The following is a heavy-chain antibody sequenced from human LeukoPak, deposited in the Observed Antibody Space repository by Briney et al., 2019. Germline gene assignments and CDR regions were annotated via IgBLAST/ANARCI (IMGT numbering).Heavy chain of an antibody. CDR3: AREFNVWGSYRYTDFDY. CDR2: IYSGGST. J-gene: IGHJ4*02. CDR1: GFTVSSNY. D-gene: IGHD3-16*02. Sequence: PGGSLRLSCAASGFTVSSNYMSWVRQAPGKGLEWVSVIYSGGSTYYADSVKGRFTISRDNSKNTLYLQMNSLRAEDTAVYYCAREFNVWGSYRYTDFDYWGQGTLVTVSS. V-gene: IGHV3-66*01.